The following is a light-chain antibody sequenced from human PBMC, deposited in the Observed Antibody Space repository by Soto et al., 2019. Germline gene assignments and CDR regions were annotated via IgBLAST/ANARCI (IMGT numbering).Light chain of an antibody. CDR2: GAS. Sequence: EIVMTQSPATLSVSPGERATLSCRASESVRSNLAWYQQKPGQAPRVLIYGASTRATGIPARFSGSGSGTEFTLTISRLQSEDFAVYYCQHYNNLWGFGGGTKVEIK. CDR1: ESVRSN. V-gene: IGKV3D-15*01. J-gene: IGKJ4*01. CDR3: QHYNNLWG.